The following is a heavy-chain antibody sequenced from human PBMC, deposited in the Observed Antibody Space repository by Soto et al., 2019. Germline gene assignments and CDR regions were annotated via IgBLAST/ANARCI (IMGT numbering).Heavy chain of an antibody. CDR1: GGSFSGYY. D-gene: IGHD2-2*02. CDR2: INHSGST. Sequence: PSETLSLTCAVYGGSFSGYYWSWIRQPPGKGLEWTGEINHSGSTNYNPSLKSRVTISVDTSKNQFSLKLSSVTAADTAVYYCARGVRYCSSTSCYKRNWFDPWGQGTLVTVSS. V-gene: IGHV4-34*01. CDR3: ARGVRYCSSTSCYKRNWFDP. J-gene: IGHJ5*02.